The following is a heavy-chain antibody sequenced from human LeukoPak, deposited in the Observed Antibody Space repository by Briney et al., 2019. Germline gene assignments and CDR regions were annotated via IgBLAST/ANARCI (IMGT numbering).Heavy chain of an antibody. Sequence: GGSLRLSCAASGFTLCDYWMNWVRQVPGKGPVWVSHISPDGRNIAYADSVKGRFTISRDSAKNTLYLQMNSLRVGDTAVYYCVSDGGGTTPYDCWGQGTLVTVSS. D-gene: IGHD1-7*01. J-gene: IGHJ4*02. CDR3: VSDGGGTTPYDC. CDR1: GFTLCDYW. CDR2: ISPDGRNI. V-gene: IGHV3-74*01.